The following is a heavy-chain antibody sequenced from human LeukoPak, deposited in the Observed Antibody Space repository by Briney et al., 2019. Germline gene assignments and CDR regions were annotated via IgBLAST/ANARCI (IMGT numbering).Heavy chain of an antibody. CDR1: GGSIGTSY. V-gene: IGHV4-59*08. CDR3: ARHIGGGIEDMDV. D-gene: IGHD3-16*02. J-gene: IGHJ6*03. CDR2: IYVTGT. Sequence: SETLSLTCTVSGGSIGTSYWSWVRQSPGTGLEWIGYIYVTGTRYNPYLQSRVTISVDRSRNQFFLKMTSVTAADTAVYYCARHIGGGIEDMDVWGRGTKVTVSS.